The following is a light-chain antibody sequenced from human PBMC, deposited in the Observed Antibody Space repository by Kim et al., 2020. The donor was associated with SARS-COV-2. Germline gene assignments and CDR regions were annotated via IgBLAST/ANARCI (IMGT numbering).Light chain of an antibody. CDR1: SSNTKSDF. V-gene: IGLV1-47*01. CDR2: RNK. J-gene: IGLJ2*01. Sequence: TLRLRFPTSCAGRSSNTKSDFGGCYQQLPGTAPKLLICRNKQRPSGGPRRFSGSKSGTSPSLAISGLRSEDEADYYYASWDDSLVFGGGTQLTVL. CDR3: ASWDDSLV.